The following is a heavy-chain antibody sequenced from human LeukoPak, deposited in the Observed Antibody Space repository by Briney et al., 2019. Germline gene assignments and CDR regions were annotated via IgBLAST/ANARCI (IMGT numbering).Heavy chain of an antibody. CDR2: INPNSGGT. D-gene: IGHD1-14*01. J-gene: IGHJ6*03. Sequence: ASVKVSCKASGYTFTVYYIHWVRQAPGQGREWMGWINPNSGGTKFAQKFQGRVTMTRDTSISTAYMELSRLRSDDTAVYYCAYRGGYYYYYMDVWGKGTTVTVSS. CDR3: AYRGGYYYYYMDV. CDR1: GYTFTVYY. V-gene: IGHV1-2*02.